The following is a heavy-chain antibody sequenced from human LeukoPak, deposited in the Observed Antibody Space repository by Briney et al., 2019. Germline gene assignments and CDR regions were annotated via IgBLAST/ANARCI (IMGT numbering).Heavy chain of an antibody. CDR2: ISSSSSYI. J-gene: IGHJ5*02. Sequence: GGSLRLSCAASGFTFSSYSMTWVRQAPGKGLEWVSSISSSSSYIYYADSVKGRFTISRDNAKNSLYLQMNSLRAEDTAVYYCARGSPPMLSSGCTNWFDPWGQGTLVTVSS. D-gene: IGHD6-19*01. CDR3: ARGSPPMLSSGCTNWFDP. CDR1: GFTFSSYS. V-gene: IGHV3-21*01.